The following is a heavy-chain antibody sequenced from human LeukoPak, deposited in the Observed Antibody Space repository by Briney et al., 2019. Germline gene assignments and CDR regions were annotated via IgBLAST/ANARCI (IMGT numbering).Heavy chain of an antibody. CDR2: ISYDGSNK. D-gene: IGHD1-26*01. Sequence: PGRSLRLSCAASGFTFSSYGMHWVRQAPGKGLEWVAVISYDGSNKYYADSVKGRFTISRDNSKNTLYLQMNSLRAEDTAVYYCAKGCSGSYYFGGFDYWGQGTLVTVSS. V-gene: IGHV3-30*18. CDR1: GFTFSSYG. J-gene: IGHJ4*02. CDR3: AKGCSGSYYFGGFDY.